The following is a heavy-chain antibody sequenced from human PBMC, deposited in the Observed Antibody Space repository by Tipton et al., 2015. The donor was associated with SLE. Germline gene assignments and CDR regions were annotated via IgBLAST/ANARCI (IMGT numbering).Heavy chain of an antibody. CDR2: INNDGGRT. CDR3: AREPWFGDLDY. CDR1: GFTFSSYT. J-gene: IGHJ4*02. D-gene: IGHD3-10*01. V-gene: IGHV3-64*01. Sequence: SLRLSCVASGFTFSSYTMHWIRQAPGKGLEYVSAINNDGGRTYYVNSVKGRFTVSRDNSKNTLYLQMGSLRVEDMAVYYCAREPWFGDLDYWGQGTLVTVSS.